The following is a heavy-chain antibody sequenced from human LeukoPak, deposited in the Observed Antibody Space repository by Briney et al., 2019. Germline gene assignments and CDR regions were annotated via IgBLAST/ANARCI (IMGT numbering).Heavy chain of an antibody. CDR2: IYPGDSDT. D-gene: IGHD6-13*01. Sequence: GESLKISCKGSGYSFASQWIGWVRQMPGKGLEWMGIIYPGDSDTRYSPSFQGQVTISADKSISTAYLQWSSLKASDTAMYYCARQGYSSSWYMDYWGQGTLVTVSS. CDR1: GYSFASQW. V-gene: IGHV5-51*01. CDR3: ARQGYSSSWYMDY. J-gene: IGHJ4*02.